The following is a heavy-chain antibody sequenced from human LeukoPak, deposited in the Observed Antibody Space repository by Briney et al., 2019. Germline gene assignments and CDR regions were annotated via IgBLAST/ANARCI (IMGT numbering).Heavy chain of an antibody. V-gene: IGHV4-39*07. CDR3: AREHCSGGSCYSIYYYYYMDV. CDR1: GGSISSSSYY. J-gene: IGHJ6*03. D-gene: IGHD2-15*01. CDR2: IYYSGST. Sequence: SETLSLTCTVSGGSISSSSYYWGWIRQPPGKGLEWIGSIYYSGSTYYNPSLKSRVTISVVTSKNQFSLKLSSVTAADTAVYYCAREHCSGGSCYSIYYYYYMDVWGKGTTVTVSS.